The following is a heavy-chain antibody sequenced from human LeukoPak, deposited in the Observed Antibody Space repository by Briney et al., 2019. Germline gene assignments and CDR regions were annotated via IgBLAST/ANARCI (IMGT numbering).Heavy chain of an antibody. J-gene: IGHJ1*01. CDR3: VKKVVVGATSPYSDFQD. CDR1: GFTVSSNY. V-gene: IGHV3-53*01. CDR2: IYSDGST. D-gene: IGHD1-26*01. Sequence: PGGSLRLSCAASGFTVSSNYMSWVRQAPGKGLEWVSVIYSDGSTYYADSVKGRFTVSRDNSKNTLYLQMNSLRVEDTALYYCVKKVVVGATSPYSDFQDWGQGTLVTVSS.